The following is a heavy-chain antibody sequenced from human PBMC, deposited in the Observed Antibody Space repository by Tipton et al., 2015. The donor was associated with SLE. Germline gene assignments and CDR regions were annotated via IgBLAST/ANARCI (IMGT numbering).Heavy chain of an antibody. CDR2: IWYDGSNK. J-gene: IGHJ3*02. Sequence: SLRLSCAASGFTFSSYGMHWVRQAPGKGLEWVAVIWYDGSNKYYADSVKGRFTISRDNSKNTLYLQMNSLRAEDTAVYYCAKASATNGYGDCCYDAFDIWAQGTTVAVSS. CDR1: GFTFSSYG. CDR3: AKASATNGYGDCCYDAFDI. V-gene: IGHV3-33*06. D-gene: IGHD4-17*01.